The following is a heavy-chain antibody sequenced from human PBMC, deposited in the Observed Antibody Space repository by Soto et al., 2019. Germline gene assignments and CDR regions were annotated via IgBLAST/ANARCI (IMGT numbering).Heavy chain of an antibody. CDR3: AGTPITLFGVVILYFDS. D-gene: IGHD3-3*01. CDR2: ISYSGNT. V-gene: IGHV4-30-4*01. Sequence: GKGLEWIGYISYSGNTYYDPSLKSRVSISLDTSKNQFSLELSSVTSADTAVYYCAGTPITLFGVVILYFDSWGQGALVTVSS. J-gene: IGHJ4*02.